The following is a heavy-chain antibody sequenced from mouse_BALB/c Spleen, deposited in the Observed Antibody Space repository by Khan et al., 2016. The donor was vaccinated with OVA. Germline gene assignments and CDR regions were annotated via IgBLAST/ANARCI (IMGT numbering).Heavy chain of an antibody. CDR3: ARITYDDGSY. D-gene: IGHD2-3*01. CDR1: GFNINDTY. Sequence: VQLKESGAELVKPGASVTLSCTASGFNINDTYLHWVNQRPEPGLEWVGRIDPENGYVTFDPKFQGKATLTADTSSSTVYLQLSSLTSEDTAVDDCARITYDDGSYWGQGTLVTVA. V-gene: IGHV14-3*02. J-gene: IGHJ3*01. CDR2: IDPENGYV.